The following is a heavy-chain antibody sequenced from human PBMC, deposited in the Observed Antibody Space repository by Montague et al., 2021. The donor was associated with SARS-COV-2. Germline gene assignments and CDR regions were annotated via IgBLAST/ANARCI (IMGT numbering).Heavy chain of an antibody. CDR2: IDYSGST. CDR1: GGSISSSSYY. V-gene: IGHV4-39*01. Sequence: SETLSLTCTVSGGSISSSSYYWGWIRRPPGKGLEWIGSIDYSGSTYYXPSLESRVTISVDTSKNQFSLKLSSVTAADTAVYYCARHGKTRIAMIVVVIGYCDYWGQGTLVTVSS. J-gene: IGHJ4*02. CDR3: ARHGKTRIAMIVVVIGYCDY. D-gene: IGHD3-22*01.